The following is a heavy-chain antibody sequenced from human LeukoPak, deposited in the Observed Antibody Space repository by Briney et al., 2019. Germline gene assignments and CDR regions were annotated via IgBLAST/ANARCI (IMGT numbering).Heavy chain of an antibody. V-gene: IGHV1-69*13. D-gene: IGHD3-9*01. Sequence: GASVKVSCKASGGTFSSYAISWVRQAPGQGLEWMGGIIPIFGTANYAQKFQGRVTITADESTSTAYMELSSLRSEDTAVYYCARFEYYDILTGYSFDYWGQGTLVTVSS. J-gene: IGHJ4*02. CDR2: IIPIFGTA. CDR3: ARFEYYDILTGYSFDY. CDR1: GGTFSSYA.